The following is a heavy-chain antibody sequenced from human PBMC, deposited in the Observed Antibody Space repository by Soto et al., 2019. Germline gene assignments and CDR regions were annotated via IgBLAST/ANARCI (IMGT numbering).Heavy chain of an antibody. Sequence: WGSLVLSCAASVFTFSSYGMRWVRQAPGKGLEWVAVIWYDGSNKYYADSVKGRFTISRDNSKKTLYLQMNSLRAEDTAVYYCARDPGTLSSIWGQGTMVTVSS. D-gene: IGHD1-1*01. CDR3: ARDPGTLSSI. CDR1: VFTFSSYG. V-gene: IGHV3-33*01. CDR2: IWYDGSNK. J-gene: IGHJ3*02.